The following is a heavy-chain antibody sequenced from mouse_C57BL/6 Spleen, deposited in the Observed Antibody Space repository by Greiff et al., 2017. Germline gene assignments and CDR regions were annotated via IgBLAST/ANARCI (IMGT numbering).Heavy chain of an antibody. J-gene: IGHJ2*01. CDR3: ARSGRHYGSIYFDY. V-gene: IGHV1-69*01. CDR2: IDPSDSYT. CDR1: GYTFTSYW. D-gene: IGHD1-1*01. Sequence: QVQLQQPGAELVMPGASVKLSCKASGYTFTSYWMHWVKQRPGQGLEWIGEIDPSDSYTNYNQKFKGKSTLTVDKSSSTAYMQLSSLTSEDSAVYYCARSGRHYGSIYFDYWGQGTTLTVSS.